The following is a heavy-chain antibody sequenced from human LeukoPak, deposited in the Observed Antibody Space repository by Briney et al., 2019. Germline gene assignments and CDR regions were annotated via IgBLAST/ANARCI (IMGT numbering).Heavy chain of an antibody. CDR1: GYTFTSYG. D-gene: IGHD3-22*01. Sequence: ASVTVSCKASGYTFTSYGIGWVRQAPGQGLEWMGWISAYNGNTNYAQKLQGRVTMTTDTSTSTAYMELRSLRSDDTAVYYCARGIDYYDSNYYFDYWGQGTLVTVSS. CDR3: ARGIDYYDSNYYFDY. CDR2: ISAYNGNT. J-gene: IGHJ4*02. V-gene: IGHV1-18*01.